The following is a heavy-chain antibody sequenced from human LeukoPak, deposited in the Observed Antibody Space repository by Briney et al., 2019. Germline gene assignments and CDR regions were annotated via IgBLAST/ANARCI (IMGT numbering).Heavy chain of an antibody. J-gene: IGHJ4*02. V-gene: IGHV1-69*04. Sequence: SVEVSCKASGGTFSSYAISWVRQAPGQGLEWMGRIIPILGIANYAQKFQGRVTITADKSTSTAYMELSSLRSEDTAVYYCACQEMATNPFDYWGQGTLVTVSS. CDR1: GGTFSSYA. D-gene: IGHD5-24*01. CDR2: IIPILGIA. CDR3: ACQEMATNPFDY.